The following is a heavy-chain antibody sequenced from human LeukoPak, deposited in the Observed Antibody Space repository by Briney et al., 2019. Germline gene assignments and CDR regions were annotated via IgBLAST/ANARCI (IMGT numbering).Heavy chain of an antibody. Sequence: SQTLSLTCTVSGGSISSGSYYWSWIRQPAGKGLEWIGRIYFSGATNYNPSLKSRVTISVDTSKNQFPLKLSSVTAADTAVYYCASIPGYWGQGTLVTVSS. CDR3: ASIPGY. D-gene: IGHD2-2*02. CDR2: IYFSGAT. CDR1: GGSISSGSYY. V-gene: IGHV4-61*02. J-gene: IGHJ4*02.